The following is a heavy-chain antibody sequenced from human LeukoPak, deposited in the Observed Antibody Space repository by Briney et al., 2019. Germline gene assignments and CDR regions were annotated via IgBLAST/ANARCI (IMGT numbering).Heavy chain of an antibody. V-gene: IGHV3-48*03. CDR1: GFSFSSYE. Sequence: GGSLRLSCSASGFSFSSYEMNWVRQAPGKGLEWVSHISSSATSTYYADSVKGRFTISRDNARNSLYLQMSSLRPEDTAFYYCAKDGYSVTTYVDLWGQGTLVTVSS. D-gene: IGHD5/OR15-5a*01. CDR2: ISSSATST. J-gene: IGHJ5*02. CDR3: AKDGYSVTTYVDL.